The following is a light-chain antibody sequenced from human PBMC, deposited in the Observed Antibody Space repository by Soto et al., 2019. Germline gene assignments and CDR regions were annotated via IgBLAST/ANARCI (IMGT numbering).Light chain of an antibody. J-gene: IGKJ1*01. V-gene: IGKV3-20*01. CDR2: GAS. CDR1: QSVSSNY. Sequence: EIVLTQSPGTLSLSPGERATLSCRASQSVSSNYLAWYQQKPGQTPRLLIYGASSRATGIPLRFSGSGSGTDFTLTISRLEPKDFAVYYCQQYGSSPGTFGQGTQVEIK. CDR3: QQYGSSPGT.